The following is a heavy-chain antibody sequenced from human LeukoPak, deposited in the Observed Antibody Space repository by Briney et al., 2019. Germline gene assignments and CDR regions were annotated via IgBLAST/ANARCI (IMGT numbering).Heavy chain of an antibody. D-gene: IGHD3-22*01. CDR2: ISGSGDNT. J-gene: IGHJ4*02. Sequence: GGSLRLSCAASGFTFSSYAMSWVRQAPGKGLEWVSGISGSGDNTYYADSVKGRFAISRDNSKNTLYVQVNSLGTEDTAAYYCAKGSYYDSSGSFYFDYWGQGTLVTVSS. CDR1: GFTFSSYA. V-gene: IGHV3-23*01. CDR3: AKGSYYDSSGSFYFDY.